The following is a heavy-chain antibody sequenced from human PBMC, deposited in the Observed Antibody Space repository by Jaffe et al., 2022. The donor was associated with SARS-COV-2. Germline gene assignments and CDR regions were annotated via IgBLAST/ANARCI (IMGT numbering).Heavy chain of an antibody. V-gene: IGHV4-59*08. J-gene: IGHJ6*02. CDR3: ARVTPHYYYGMDV. CDR1: GGSISSYY. Sequence: QVQLQESGPGLVKPSETLSLTCTVSGGSISSYYWSWIRQPPGKGLEWIGYIYYSGSTNYNPSLKSRVTISVDTSKNQFSLKLSSVTAADTAVYYCARVTPHYYYGMDVWGQGTTVTVSS. CDR2: IYYSGST.